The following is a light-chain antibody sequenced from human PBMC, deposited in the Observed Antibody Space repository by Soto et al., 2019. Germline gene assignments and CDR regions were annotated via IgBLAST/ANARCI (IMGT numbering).Light chain of an antibody. CDR1: QTIDSR. CDR3: QQYSSYSPET. V-gene: IGKV1-5*01. J-gene: IGKJ1*01. CDR2: DVS. Sequence: VGDRVSFTFRASQTIDSRLAWYQQKPGKAPKVLIYDVSTLESGVPSRFSGSGSGTEFTLTISSLQPYDFATYYCQQYSSYSPETFGQGTKVDIK.